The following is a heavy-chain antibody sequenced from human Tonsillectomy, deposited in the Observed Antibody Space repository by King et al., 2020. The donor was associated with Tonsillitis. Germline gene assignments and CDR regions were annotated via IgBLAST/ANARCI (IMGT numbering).Heavy chain of an antibody. J-gene: IGHJ6*02. CDR1: GYTFTTFG. D-gene: IGHD3-3*01. CDR2: INPSNGNT. CDR3: ARDDDFWSGHYYGMDV. Sequence: QLVQSGAEVKSPGASVKVSCKASGYTFTTFGISWVRQAPGQGLEWMAWINPSNGNTKYTQKLQGRVTMPIDISTSPAYMELRSLGYDATAVYYGARDDDFWSGHYYGMDVWGQGTTVTVSS. V-gene: IGHV1-18*01.